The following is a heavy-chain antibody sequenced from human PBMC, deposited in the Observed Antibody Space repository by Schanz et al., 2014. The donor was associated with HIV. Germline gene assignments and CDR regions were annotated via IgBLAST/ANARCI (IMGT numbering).Heavy chain of an antibody. CDR1: GFIFSNYG. D-gene: IGHD5-12*01. V-gene: IGHV3-33*08. CDR2: IWYDGSNK. Sequence: QVQLVESGGGVVQPGRSLRLSCVGSGFIFSNYGIHWVRQAPGKGLEWVAVIWYDGSNKYYADSVKGRFTISRDNSKNTLYLQMNSLRAEDTAVYYCARGDGGYWYYFDYWGQGTLVTVSS. J-gene: IGHJ4*02. CDR3: ARGDGGYWYYFDY.